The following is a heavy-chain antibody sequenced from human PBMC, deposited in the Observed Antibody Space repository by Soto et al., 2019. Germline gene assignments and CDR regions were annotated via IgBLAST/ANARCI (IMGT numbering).Heavy chain of an antibody. D-gene: IGHD3-10*01. CDR2: IIPILGIA. CDR3: DMVRGDFAFDI. Sequence: QVQLVQSGAEVKKPGSSVKVSCKASGGTFSSYTISWVRQAPGQGLEWMGRIIPILGIANYAQKFQGRVTITADKSTSKAYMELSRLRSEDTAVYYCDMVRGDFAFDIWGQGTMVTVSS. J-gene: IGHJ3*02. V-gene: IGHV1-69*02. CDR1: GGTFSSYT.